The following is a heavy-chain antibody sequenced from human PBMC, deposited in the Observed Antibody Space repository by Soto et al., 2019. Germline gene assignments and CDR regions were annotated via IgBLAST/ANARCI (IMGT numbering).Heavy chain of an antibody. CDR2: IYYSGST. CDR1: GGSISSYY. J-gene: IGHJ5*02. CDR3: ARDRMRVWFDP. V-gene: IGHV4-59*01. Sequence: PSETLSLTCTVSGGSISSYYWSWIRQPPGKGLEWIGYIYYSGSTNYNPSLKSRVTISVDTSKNQFSLKLSSVTAADTAVYYCARDRMRVWFDPWGQGTLVTVSS. D-gene: IGHD3-22*01.